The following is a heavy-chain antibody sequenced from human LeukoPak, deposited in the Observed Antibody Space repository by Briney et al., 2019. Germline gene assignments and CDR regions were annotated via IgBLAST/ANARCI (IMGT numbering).Heavy chain of an antibody. V-gene: IGHV1-69*05. CDR1: GGTFSSYA. Sequence: SVKVSCKASGGTFSSYAISWVRQAPGQGLEWMGGIIPIFGTANYAQKFQGRVTITTDESTSTAYMELSSLRSEDTAVYYCATVEMATFYYCYMDVWGKGTTVTVSS. D-gene: IGHD5-24*01. CDR3: ATVEMATFYYCYMDV. CDR2: IIPIFGTA. J-gene: IGHJ6*03.